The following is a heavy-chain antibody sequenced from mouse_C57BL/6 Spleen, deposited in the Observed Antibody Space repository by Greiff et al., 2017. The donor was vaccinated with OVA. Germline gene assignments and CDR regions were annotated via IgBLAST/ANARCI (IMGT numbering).Heavy chain of an antibody. D-gene: IGHD1-1*01. V-gene: IGHV3-6*01. CDR1: GYSITSGYY. CDR2: ISYDGSN. J-gene: IGHJ3*01. Sequence: EVKLQESGPGLVKPSQSLSLTCSVTGYSITSGYYWNWIRQFPGNKLEWMGYISYDGSNNYNPSLKNRISITRDTSKNQFFLKLNSVTTEDTATYYCARDYYYGSSYVPFAYWGQGTLVTVSA. CDR3: ARDYYYGSSYVPFAY.